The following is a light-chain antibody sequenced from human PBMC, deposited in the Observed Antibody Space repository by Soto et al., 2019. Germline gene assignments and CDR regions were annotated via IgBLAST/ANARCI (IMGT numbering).Light chain of an antibody. V-gene: IGLV1-40*01. J-gene: IGLJ2*01. CDR2: GNS. Sequence: QLVLTKPPSVSGAPGQRVTISCTGSSYQIGAGYDVHWYQQLPGTSPKLLIYGNSNRPSGVPDRFSGSKSGTSASLAITGLQAEDEADYYCQSYDRSLGGVFVGGIKLTVL. CDR3: QSYDRSLGGV. CDR1: SYQIGAGYD.